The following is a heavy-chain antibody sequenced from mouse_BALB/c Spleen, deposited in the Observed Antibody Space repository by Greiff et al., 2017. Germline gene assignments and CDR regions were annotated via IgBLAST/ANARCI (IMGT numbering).Heavy chain of an antibody. CDR1: GFTFSSYA. Sequence: EVKVVESGGGLVKPGGSLKLSCAASGFTFSSYAMSWVRQTPEKRLEWVASISSGGSTYYPDSVKGRFTISRDNARNILYLQMSSLRSEDTAMYYCARGGNFLDYWGQGTTLTVSS. V-gene: IGHV5-6-5*01. CDR2: ISSGGST. J-gene: IGHJ2*01. D-gene: IGHD2-1*01. CDR3: ARGGNFLDY.